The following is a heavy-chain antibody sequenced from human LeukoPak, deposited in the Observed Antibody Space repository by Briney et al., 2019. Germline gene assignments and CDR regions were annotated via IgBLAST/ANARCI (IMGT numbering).Heavy chain of an antibody. CDR1: GYTFTVYY. Sequence: GASVTVSFTASGYTFTVYYMHWVRQAPGQGLEWMGWINPNSGGTNYAQKFQGRVTMTRDTSISTAYMELSRLRSDDTAVYYCARGSIAAPPGMDVWGQGTTVTVS. CDR3: ARGSIAAPPGMDV. D-gene: IGHD6-13*01. CDR2: INPNSGGT. V-gene: IGHV1-2*02. J-gene: IGHJ6*02.